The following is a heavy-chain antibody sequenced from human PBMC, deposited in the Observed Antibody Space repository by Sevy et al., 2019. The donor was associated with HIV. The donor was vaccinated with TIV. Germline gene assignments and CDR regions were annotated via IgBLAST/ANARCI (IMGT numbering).Heavy chain of an antibody. J-gene: IGHJ4*02. Sequence: GGCLRLSCAASGFTFSRYWMSWVRQAPGKGLQWVANIKKDSSEKYYVDSVKGRFTISRDNAKNSLFLQMSGLRVEDTAVYFCARDRDFYDSVLLADWGQGTLVTVSS. CDR1: GFTFSRYW. CDR3: ARDRDFYDSVLLAD. V-gene: IGHV3-7*01. CDR2: IKKDSSEK. D-gene: IGHD3-22*01.